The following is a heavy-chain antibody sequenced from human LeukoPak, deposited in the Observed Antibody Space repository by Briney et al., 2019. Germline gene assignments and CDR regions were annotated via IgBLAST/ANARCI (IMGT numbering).Heavy chain of an antibody. D-gene: IGHD2/OR15-2a*01. CDR3: ARLHFLYGMDV. V-gene: IGHV4-39*01. CDR1: GGSISSSSYY. Sequence: SETLSLTCTVSGGSISSSSYYWGWFRQPPGKGLDCIGSIYYSGITDYNPSLKSRVTISVDTSKNQFSLELNSVTAADTAVYYCARLHFLYGMDVWGQGTTVTVSS. J-gene: IGHJ6*02. CDR2: IYYSGIT.